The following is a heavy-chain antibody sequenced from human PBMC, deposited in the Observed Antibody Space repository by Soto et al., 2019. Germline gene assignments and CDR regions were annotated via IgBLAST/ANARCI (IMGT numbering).Heavy chain of an antibody. J-gene: IGHJ6*02. CDR3: AKDLGVGRYYYYYGMDV. CDR1: GFTFDDYT. D-gene: IGHD3-16*01. CDR2: ISWDGGST. Sequence: GGSLRLSCAASGFTFDDYTMHWVRQAPGKGLEWVSLISWDGGSTYYADSVKGRFTISRDNSKNSLYLQMNSLRTEDTALYYCAKDLGVGRYYYYYGMDVWGQGTTVTVSS. V-gene: IGHV3-43*01.